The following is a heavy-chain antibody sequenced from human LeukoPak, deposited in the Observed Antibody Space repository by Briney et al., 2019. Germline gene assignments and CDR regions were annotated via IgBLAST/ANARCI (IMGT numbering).Heavy chain of an antibody. CDR1: GGTFSSYS. CDR2: IIPVFGTA. J-gene: IGHJ6*03. CDR3: ASEGNYDSSGYSRYNYYYMDV. V-gene: IGHV1-69*05. D-gene: IGHD3-22*01. Sequence: SVKVSCKGSGGTFSSYSISWVRQAPGQGLEWMGGIIPVFGTAHYAQKFQGRVTFTTDESTTTAYMELRSLRSEDTAVYYCASEGNYDSSGYSRYNYYYMDVWSKGTAVTVSS.